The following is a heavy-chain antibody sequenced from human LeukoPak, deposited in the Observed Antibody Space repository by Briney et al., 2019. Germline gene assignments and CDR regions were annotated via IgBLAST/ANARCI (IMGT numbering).Heavy chain of an antibody. Sequence: PVKVSCKASGGTFSSYAISWVRQAPGQGLEWMGGIIPIFGTANYAQKFQGRVTITADESTSTAYMELSSLRSEDTAVYYCHSMFTGTTDYWGQGTLVTVSS. CDR3: HSMFTGTTDY. J-gene: IGHJ4*02. V-gene: IGHV1-69*01. CDR1: GGTFSSYA. CDR2: IIPIFGTA. D-gene: IGHD1-1*01.